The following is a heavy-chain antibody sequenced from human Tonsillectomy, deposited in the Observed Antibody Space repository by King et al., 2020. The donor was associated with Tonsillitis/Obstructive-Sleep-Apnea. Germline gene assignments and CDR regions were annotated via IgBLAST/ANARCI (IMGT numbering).Heavy chain of an antibody. D-gene: IGHD5-24*01. Sequence: VQLVESGGGVVQPGRSLRLSCAASGFTFSSYAMHWVRQAPGKGRVGGAVISYDGRNKYYADSVKGRFTISRDNSKNTLYLQMNSLRAEDTAVYYCASDGAGVEMATKVWGQGTLVTVSS. J-gene: IGHJ4*02. CDR3: ASDGAGVEMATKV. CDR2: ISYDGRNK. CDR1: GFTFSSYA. V-gene: IGHV3-30*04.